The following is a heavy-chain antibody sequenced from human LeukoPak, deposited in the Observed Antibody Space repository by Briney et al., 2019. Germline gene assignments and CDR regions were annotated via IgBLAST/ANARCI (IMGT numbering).Heavy chain of an antibody. J-gene: IGHJ4*02. V-gene: IGHV3-53*01. CDR1: GFTVSSNY. CDR3: ARNAEYYYDSSGYYY. CDR2: IYSGGST. Sequence: GGSLRLSCAASGFTVSSNYMSWVRQAPGKGLEWVSVIYSGGSTYYADSVKGRFTISRDNSKNTLYLQMNSLRAEDTAVYYCARNAEYYYDSSGYYYWGQGTLVTVSS. D-gene: IGHD3-22*01.